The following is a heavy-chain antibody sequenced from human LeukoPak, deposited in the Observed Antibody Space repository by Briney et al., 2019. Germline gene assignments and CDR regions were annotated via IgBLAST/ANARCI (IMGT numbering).Heavy chain of an antibody. V-gene: IGHV4-30-2*01. CDR2: IYHNGTT. J-gene: IGHJ6*04. D-gene: IGHD5-12*01. Sequence: SETLSLTCAISSGSISCGACSWSWIRQPPGKGLEWIGYIYHNGTTYYNPSFKSRVTISVDRSKNQFSLWSKSVTAADTAVYYCARASYSGYPPYYYGLDVWGKGTTVTVSS. CDR1: SGSISCGACS. CDR3: ARASYSGYPPYYYGLDV.